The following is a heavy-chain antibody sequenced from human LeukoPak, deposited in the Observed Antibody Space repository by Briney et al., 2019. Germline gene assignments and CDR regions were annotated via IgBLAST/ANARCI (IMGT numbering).Heavy chain of an antibody. D-gene: IGHD2-2*01. Sequence: GGSLRLSCAASGFTFSDYYMSWIRQAPGKGLEWVSYISSSSSYTNYADSVKGRFTISRDNAKNSLYLQMNSLRAEDTAVYYCAREGRGCSSTSCYEIDYWGQGTLVTVSS. CDR2: ISSSSSYT. V-gene: IGHV3-11*05. CDR1: GFTFSDYY. CDR3: AREGRGCSSTSCYEIDY. J-gene: IGHJ4*02.